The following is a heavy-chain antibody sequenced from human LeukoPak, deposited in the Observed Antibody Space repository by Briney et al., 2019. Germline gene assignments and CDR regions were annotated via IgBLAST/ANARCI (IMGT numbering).Heavy chain of an antibody. V-gene: IGHV3-30*04. CDR2: ISYDGSNK. CDR3: ARAPVYYDETRGYLKISNWYFDL. D-gene: IGHD3-22*01. Sequence: GGSLRLSCAASGFTFSSYAMHWVRQAPGKGLEWVAVISYDGSNKYYADFVKGRFTISRDNPKNSLYLQMNSLRAEDTAVYYCARAPVYYDETRGYLKISNWYFDLWGRGTLVTVSS. CDR1: GFTFSSYA. J-gene: IGHJ2*01.